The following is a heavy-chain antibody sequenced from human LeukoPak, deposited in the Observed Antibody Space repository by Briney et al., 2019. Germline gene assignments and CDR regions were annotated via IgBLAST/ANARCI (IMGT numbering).Heavy chain of an antibody. CDR1: GGTFSSYA. D-gene: IGHD4-23*01. CDR2: IIPIFGTA. Sequence: ASVKVSCKASGGTFSSYAISWVRQAPGQGLEWMGGIIPIFGTANYAQKFQGRVTITTDETTSTAYMELSSLRSEDTAVYYCARAPQASGSVNYYYYMDVWGKGTTVTVSS. V-gene: IGHV1-69*05. CDR3: ARAPQASGSVNYYYYMDV. J-gene: IGHJ6*03.